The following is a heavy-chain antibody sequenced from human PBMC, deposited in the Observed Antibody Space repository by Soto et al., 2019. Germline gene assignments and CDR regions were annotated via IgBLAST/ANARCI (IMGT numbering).Heavy chain of an antibody. V-gene: IGHV1-69*13. Sequence: SVQVSCKASGGTFSSYAISWVRQAPGQGLEWMGGIIPIFGTANYAQKFQGRVTITADESTSTAYMELSSLRSEDTAVYYCARSTDTAMANDYWGQGTLVTVSS. J-gene: IGHJ4*02. CDR1: GGTFSSYA. CDR3: ARSTDTAMANDY. CDR2: IIPIFGTA. D-gene: IGHD5-18*01.